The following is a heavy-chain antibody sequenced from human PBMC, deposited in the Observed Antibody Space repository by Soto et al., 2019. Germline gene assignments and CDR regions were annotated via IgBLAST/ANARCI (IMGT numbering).Heavy chain of an antibody. CDR1: GGSISSYY. J-gene: IGHJ6*03. CDR2: IYYSGST. CDR3: ARHLRSNYYYYYMDV. V-gene: IGHV4-59*08. Sequence: QVQLQESGPGLVKPSETLSLTCTVSGGSISSYYWSWIRQPPGKGLEWIGYIYYSGSTNYNPSLKSRVTLSVDTSKNQFSLKLSSVTAADTAVYYCARHLRSNYYYYYMDVWGKGTTVTVSS.